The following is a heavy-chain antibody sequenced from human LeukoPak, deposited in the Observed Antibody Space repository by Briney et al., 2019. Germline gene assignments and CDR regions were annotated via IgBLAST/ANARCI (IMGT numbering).Heavy chain of an antibody. D-gene: IGHD3-10*01. CDR1: GFTFSTYA. V-gene: IGHV3-23*01. J-gene: IGHJ6*02. CDR3: AKDRGTDPYALDV. Sequence: GRSLRLSCAASGFTFSTYAMSWARQAPGKGLEWVSTISGSGGSTYYAASVKGRFTISRDNSKNTLYLQMNSLRAEDTAVYYCAKDRGTDPYALDVWGQGTTVTVSS. CDR2: ISGSGGST.